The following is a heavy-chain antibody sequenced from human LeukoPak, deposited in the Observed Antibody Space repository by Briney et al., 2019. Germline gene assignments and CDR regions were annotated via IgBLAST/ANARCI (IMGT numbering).Heavy chain of an antibody. J-gene: IGHJ4*02. V-gene: IGHV5-51*01. D-gene: IGHD6-25*01. CDR2: IYPGDSDT. CDR3: ARLDSSGWGTT. CDR1: GYSFTSYW. Sequence: GAPLKISCKGSGYSFTSYWIGCVRQMPGKGLEWMGIIYPGDSDTRYSPSFQGQVTISADKSISTVYLRWSSLKASDTALYYCARLDSSGWGTTWGEGTLVTVSS.